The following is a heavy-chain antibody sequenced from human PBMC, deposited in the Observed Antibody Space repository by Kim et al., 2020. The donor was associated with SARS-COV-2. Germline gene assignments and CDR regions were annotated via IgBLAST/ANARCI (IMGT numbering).Heavy chain of an antibody. Sequence: GGSLRLSCVTSGFTFSSYGMHWVRQAPGKGLEWVAVIWYDGSNEFYAGSVKGRFTISRDNSKNTLYLQMNSLRAEDTAVYYCARDRGNWLENFDYWGQGTLVSVSS. CDR3: ARDRGNWLENFDY. CDR2: IWYDGSNE. J-gene: IGHJ4*02. V-gene: IGHV3-33*01. CDR1: GFTFSSYG. D-gene: IGHD6-19*01.